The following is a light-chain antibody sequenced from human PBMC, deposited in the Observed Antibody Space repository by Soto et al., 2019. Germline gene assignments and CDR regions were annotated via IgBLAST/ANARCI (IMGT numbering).Light chain of an antibody. CDR3: AAWDDTLSGLV. J-gene: IGLJ2*01. CDR2: RAD. V-gene: IGLV1-47*01. Sequence: QSVLTQPPSASGAPGQTVTISCSGRSSNIGSNYVYWYQQLPETAPRLLLYRADQRPSGIPDRFSGSKSGTSASLAISGLRSEDEADYYCAAWDDTLSGLVFDGGTKVTVL. CDR1: SSNIGSNY.